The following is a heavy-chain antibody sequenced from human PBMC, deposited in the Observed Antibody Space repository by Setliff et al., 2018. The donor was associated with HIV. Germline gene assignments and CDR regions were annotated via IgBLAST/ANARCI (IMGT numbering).Heavy chain of an antibody. J-gene: IGHJ4*02. CDR3: ARGRGSSSSWPIDY. V-gene: IGHV4-31*03. Sequence: SETLSLTCTVSGASISSGGYYWSWIRQHPGKGLEWIGYIYYSGSTYYNPSLKSRVSMSVDTSKNQFSLKLSSVTAADTAVYFCARGRGSSSSWPIDYWGQGTLVTVSS. CDR2: IYYSGST. D-gene: IGHD6-13*01. CDR1: GASISSGGYY.